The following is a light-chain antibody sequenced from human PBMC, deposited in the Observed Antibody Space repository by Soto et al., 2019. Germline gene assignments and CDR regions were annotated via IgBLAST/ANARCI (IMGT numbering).Light chain of an antibody. V-gene: IGKV3-11*01. J-gene: IGKJ3*01. Sequence: EIVLTQSPATLSLSPGERATLSCRASQSVSSYLAWYQQKPGQAPRLLIYDASNRATGIPARFSGSGSGTDFTLTISSLEPEDFAVYPCQQRSNWPPRFTFGPGTKVDIK. CDR1: QSVSSY. CDR2: DAS. CDR3: QQRSNWPPRFT.